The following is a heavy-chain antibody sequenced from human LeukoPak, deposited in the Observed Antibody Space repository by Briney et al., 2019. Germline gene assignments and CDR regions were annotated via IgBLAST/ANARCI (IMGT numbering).Heavy chain of an antibody. J-gene: IGHJ4*02. CDR2: VYYSGST. V-gene: IGHV4-59*01. D-gene: IGHD3-10*01. CDR1: GGSISSYY. CDR3: ARQNYGSAPLRY. Sequence: SETLSLTCTVSGGSISSYYWSWIRQPPGKGLEWIGYVYYSGSTEYNPSLRSRVTISLEMSKHQFSLNLTSVTAADTAVYFCARQNYGSAPLRYWGQGTLVTVSS.